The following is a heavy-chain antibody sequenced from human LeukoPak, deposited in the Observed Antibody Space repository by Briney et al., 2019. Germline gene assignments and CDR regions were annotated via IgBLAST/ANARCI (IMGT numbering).Heavy chain of an antibody. CDR3: ARGLGSSSRGMLGY. D-gene: IGHD6-6*01. CDR1: GGSFSGYY. Sequence: SETLSLTCAVYGGSFSGYYWSWIRQPPGKGLEWIGEINHSGSTNYNPSLKSRVTISVDTSKNQFSLKLSSVTAADTAVYYCARGLGSSSRGMLGYWGQGTLVTVSS. J-gene: IGHJ4*02. V-gene: IGHV4-34*01. CDR2: INHSGST.